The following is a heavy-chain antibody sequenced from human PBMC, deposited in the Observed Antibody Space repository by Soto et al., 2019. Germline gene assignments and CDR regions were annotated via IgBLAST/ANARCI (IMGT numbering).Heavy chain of an antibody. Sequence: PGGSMRLSCAASGFTFSDYYMSWIRQAPGKGLEWVSYISSSSSYTNYEDSVKGLFTISRDNAKNSLYLQMNSLRAEDTAVYYCAGYTAMANDAFDIWGQGTMVTVSS. V-gene: IGHV3-11*06. CDR3: AGYTAMANDAFDI. D-gene: IGHD5-18*01. CDR1: GFTFSDYY. J-gene: IGHJ3*02. CDR2: ISSSSSYT.